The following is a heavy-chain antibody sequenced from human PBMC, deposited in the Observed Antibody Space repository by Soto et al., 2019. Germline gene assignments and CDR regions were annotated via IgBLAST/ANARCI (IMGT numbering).Heavy chain of an antibody. CDR2: INPNSGDT. V-gene: IGHV1-2*02. Sequence: ASVKVSCKASGYIFTAYSMHWVRQAPGQGLEWLGWINPNSGDTIYAQKFPDRVTMTCDTSVSTAYLELSSLSSDDTALYYCAREASAVVSLDYWGQGTLVTVSS. D-gene: IGHD2-15*01. CDR1: GYIFTAYS. J-gene: IGHJ4*02. CDR3: AREASAVVSLDY.